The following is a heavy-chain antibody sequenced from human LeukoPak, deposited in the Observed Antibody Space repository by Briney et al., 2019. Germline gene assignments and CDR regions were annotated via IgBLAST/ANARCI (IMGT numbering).Heavy chain of an antibody. CDR2: INHSGST. Sequence: SETLSLTCGVHGGSFSDYYWSWIRQPPGKGLEWIGEINHSGSTNYNPSLKSRVTISVDTSKNQFSLKLSSVTAADTAVYYCARGGFYCGGDCYVDYWGQGTLVTVSS. V-gene: IGHV4-34*01. J-gene: IGHJ4*02. CDR1: GGSFSDYY. D-gene: IGHD2-21*02. CDR3: ARGGFYCGGDCYVDY.